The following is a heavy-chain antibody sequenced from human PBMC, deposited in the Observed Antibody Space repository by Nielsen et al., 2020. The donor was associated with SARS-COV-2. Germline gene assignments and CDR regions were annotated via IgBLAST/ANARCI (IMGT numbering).Heavy chain of an antibody. CDR3: ARKTMIVGANNWFDP. CDR2: IYPGDSDT. D-gene: IGHD3-22*01. Sequence: GESLKISCKGSGYSFTSYWIGWVRQMPGKGLEWMGIIYPGDSDTRYSPSFQGQVTISADKSISTAYLQWSSLKASDTAMYYCARKTMIVGANNWFDPWGQGTLVTVSS. J-gene: IGHJ5*02. V-gene: IGHV5-51*01. CDR1: GYSFTSYW.